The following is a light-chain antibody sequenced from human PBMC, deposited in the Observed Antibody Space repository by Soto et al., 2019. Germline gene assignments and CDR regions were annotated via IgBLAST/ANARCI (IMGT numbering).Light chain of an antibody. CDR3: QQRSKWPLT. J-gene: IGKJ4*01. CDR1: ESISSY. Sequence: EIVLTQSPATLSLSPGERATLSCRASESISSYLAWYQQRPGQAPSLLIYDASNRATGIPARFSGSGSGTDLTLTIDTLEPEDFAVYYCQQRSKWPLTFGGGTKVEI. CDR2: DAS. V-gene: IGKV3-11*01.